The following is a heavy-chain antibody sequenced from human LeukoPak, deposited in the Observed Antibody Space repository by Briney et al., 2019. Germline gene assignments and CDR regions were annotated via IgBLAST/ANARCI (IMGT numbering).Heavy chain of an antibody. D-gene: IGHD7-27*01. CDR3: AIDPNWGTHS. CDR2: ISGSGGST. V-gene: IGHV3-23*01. J-gene: IGHJ4*02. CDR1: GFTVSSNY. Sequence: PGGSLRLSCAASGFTVSSNYMSWVRQAPGKGLEWVSAISGSGGSTYYADSVKGRFTISRDNFKNALYLQMNSLRVEDTAVYYCAIDPNWGTHSWGQGVLVTVSS.